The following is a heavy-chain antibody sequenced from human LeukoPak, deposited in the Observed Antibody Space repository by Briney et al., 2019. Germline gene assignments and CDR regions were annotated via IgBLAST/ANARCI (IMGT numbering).Heavy chain of an antibody. V-gene: IGHV1-18*01. CDR2: ISAYNGNT. J-gene: IGHJ3*02. D-gene: IGHD3-3*01. Sequence: ASVKVSCKASGYTFTSYGISWVRQAPGLGLEWMGWISAYNGNTNYAQKLQGRVTMTTDTSTSTAYMELRSLRSDDTAVYYCAKDDSKGTVAYYDFWSGYGAFDIWGQGTMVTVSS. CDR1: GYTFTSYG. CDR3: AKDDSKGTVAYYDFWSGYGAFDI.